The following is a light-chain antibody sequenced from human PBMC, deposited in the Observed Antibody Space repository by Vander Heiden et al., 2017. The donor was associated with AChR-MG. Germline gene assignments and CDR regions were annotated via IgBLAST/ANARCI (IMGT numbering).Light chain of an antibody. V-gene: IGLV1-44*01. CDR2: RNN. Sequence: QSVLTQPPSTSGTPGQRVTIPCSGSNSNIGSNHVSLFQPLPGTAPKLLIYRNNRRPSGVPDRFSGSKSVNSVALAITGLQSEDEADYFCAVWDDSLNGVVFGGGTKLTVV. CDR1: NSNIGSNH. J-gene: IGLJ2*01. CDR3: AVWDDSLNGVV.